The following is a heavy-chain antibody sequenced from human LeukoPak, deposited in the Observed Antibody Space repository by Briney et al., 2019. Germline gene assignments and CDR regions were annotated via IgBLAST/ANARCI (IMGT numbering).Heavy chain of an antibody. Sequence: PGGSLRLSCAASGFTFSNYAIHWVRQAPGKGLEWVAVISYDGSDKYYADSVKGRFTISRDNSKNTLFLQMDSLGAEDTAVYHCARAFCDRSSCRIGAFDIWGQGTMVSVSS. CDR2: ISYDGSDK. D-gene: IGHD6-13*01. CDR1: GFTFSNYA. V-gene: IGHV3-30-3*01. CDR3: ARAFCDRSSCRIGAFDI. J-gene: IGHJ3*02.